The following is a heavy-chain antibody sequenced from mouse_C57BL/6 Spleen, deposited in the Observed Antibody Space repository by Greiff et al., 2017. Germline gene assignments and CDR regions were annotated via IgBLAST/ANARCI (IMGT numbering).Heavy chain of an antibody. Sequence: VQLKESGPGLVKPSQSLSLTCSVTGYSITSGYYWNWIRQFPGNKLEWMGYISYDGSKNYNPSLKNRISITRDPSKNQFFLKLNSVTTEETATYYCARDAKYYGRSGDYAMDYWGQGTSVTVSS. CDR2: ISYDGSK. CDR3: ARDAKYYGRSGDYAMDY. J-gene: IGHJ4*01. V-gene: IGHV3-6*01. D-gene: IGHD1-1*01. CDR1: GYSITSGYY.